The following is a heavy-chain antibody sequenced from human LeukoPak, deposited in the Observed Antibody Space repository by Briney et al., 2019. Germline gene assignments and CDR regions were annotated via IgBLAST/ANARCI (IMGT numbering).Heavy chain of an antibody. J-gene: IGHJ4*02. CDR3: AKASGPSSSSDFDY. CDR1: GFTFSSYA. CDR2: ISGSGGST. D-gene: IGHD6-6*01. V-gene: IGHV3-23*01. Sequence: GGSLRLSCAASGFTFSSYAMSWVRQAPGKGLEWVSAISGSGGSTYYADSVKGRFTISRDNSKNTLYLQMNSLRAEVTAVYYCAKASGPSSSSDFDYWGQGTLVTVSS.